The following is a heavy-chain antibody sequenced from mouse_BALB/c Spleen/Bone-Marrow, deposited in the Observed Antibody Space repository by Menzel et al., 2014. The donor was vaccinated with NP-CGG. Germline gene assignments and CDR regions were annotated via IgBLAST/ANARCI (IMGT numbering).Heavy chain of an antibody. Sequence: QVQPQQSGAELVKPGASVKLSCKASGYTFTSYWMHWVKQRPGQGLEWVGEIDPSDSYTNYNQKFKGKETLTEDKSSSTAYRQLSSLTSEDSAVYFYARWLRRYYAMDNWVQGTSVTVSS. J-gene: IGHJ4*01. D-gene: IGHD2-2*01. CDR2: IDPSDSYT. CDR1: GYTFTSYW. CDR3: ARWLRRYYAMDN. V-gene: IGHV1-69*02.